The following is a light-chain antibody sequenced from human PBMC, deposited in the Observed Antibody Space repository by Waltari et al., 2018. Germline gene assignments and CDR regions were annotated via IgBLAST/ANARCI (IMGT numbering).Light chain of an antibody. CDR3: ATWDNSLTAVV. J-gene: IGLJ3*02. Sequence: QSVLTQPPSVSAAPGQKVTISCSGSSSNIGNYLVSWYHQLPGATPKLLIYDNYKRPSGIPDRFSAAKSGTSATLDITGLQRGDEADYYCATWDNSLTAVVFGGGTKLTVL. CDR1: SSNIGNYL. V-gene: IGLV1-51*01. CDR2: DNY.